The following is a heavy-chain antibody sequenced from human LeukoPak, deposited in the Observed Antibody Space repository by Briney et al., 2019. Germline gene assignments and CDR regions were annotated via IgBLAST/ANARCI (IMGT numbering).Heavy chain of an antibody. D-gene: IGHD2-2*01. CDR2: IDNSGST. V-gene: IGHV4-59*01. CDR3: VNSGPAATIADY. J-gene: IGHJ4*02. CDR1: GGSMSNYY. Sequence: KSSETLSLTCTVSGGSMSNYYWIWFRQPPGKGLEYIGYIDNSGSTNYNPSPKSRVTISMNTSKNQFSLKLSSVIRPDSAVYYCVNSGPAATIADYWGQGTLVTVSS.